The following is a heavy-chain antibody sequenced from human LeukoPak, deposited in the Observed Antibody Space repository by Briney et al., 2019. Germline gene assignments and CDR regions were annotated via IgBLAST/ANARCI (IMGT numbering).Heavy chain of an antibody. Sequence: GGSLRLSCAASGFAFSSYWMHWVRQVPGKGLVWVSRINSDGSSTSYADSVKGRFTISRDNAKNTLYLQMNSLRAEDTAVYYCAKRDCSGGRCYYYFDYWGQGTLVTVSS. J-gene: IGHJ4*02. CDR3: AKRDCSGGRCYYYFDY. CDR2: INSDGSST. D-gene: IGHD2-15*01. V-gene: IGHV3-74*01. CDR1: GFAFSSYW.